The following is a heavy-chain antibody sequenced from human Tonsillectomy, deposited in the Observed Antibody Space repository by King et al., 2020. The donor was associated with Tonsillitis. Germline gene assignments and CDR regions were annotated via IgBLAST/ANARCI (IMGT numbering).Heavy chain of an antibody. CDR1: GDSISSGDYY. CDR3: ATSMVRGVPYYYSDY. J-gene: IGHJ4*02. V-gene: IGHV4-30-4*01. D-gene: IGHD3-10*01. CDR2: IYYSGST. Sequence: QLQESGPGLVKPSQTLSLTCTVSGDSISSGDYYWSWIRQPPGKGLEWIGYIYYSGSTYYNPSLKSRVTISVDTSKNQVSLKVGSVTAADTAVYYCATSMVRGVPYYYSDYWGQGTLVPVSS.